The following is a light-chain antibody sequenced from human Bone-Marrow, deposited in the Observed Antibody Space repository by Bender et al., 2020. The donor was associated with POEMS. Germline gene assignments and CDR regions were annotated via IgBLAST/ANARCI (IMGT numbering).Light chain of an antibody. CDR3: AVWDDSLNGWV. Sequence: QSVLTQPPSVSGAPGQEVTISCTGGSSNIGAGFDVHWYQQLPGTVPRLLIYANNNRPSGVPDRFSGSRSGTSASLAISVLQSEDEADYYCAVWDDSLNGWVFGGGTKLTVL. CDR2: ANN. CDR1: SSNIGAGFD. J-gene: IGLJ3*02. V-gene: IGLV1-40*01.